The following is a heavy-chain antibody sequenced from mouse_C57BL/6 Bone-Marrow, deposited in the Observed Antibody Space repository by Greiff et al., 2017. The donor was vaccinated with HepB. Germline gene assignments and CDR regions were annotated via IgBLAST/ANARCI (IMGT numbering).Heavy chain of an antibody. D-gene: IGHD1-1*01. CDR1: GYTFTSYW. Sequence: VQLQQPGAELVKPGASVKLSCKASGYTFTSYWMHWVKQRPGRGLEWIGRIDPNSGGTTYNETFKSKATLTVDNPSSTAYMQLSSLTSEDSAVYYCARRDGSSYWYFDVWGTGTTVTVSS. CDR2: IDPNSGGT. J-gene: IGHJ1*03. V-gene: IGHV1-72*01. CDR3: ARRDGSSYWYFDV.